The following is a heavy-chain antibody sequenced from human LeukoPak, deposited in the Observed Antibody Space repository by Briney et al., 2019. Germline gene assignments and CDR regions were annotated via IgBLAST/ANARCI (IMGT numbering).Heavy chain of an antibody. CDR2: MSSSGGTI. V-gene: IGHV3-48*03. CDR1: GFTFSSYE. CDR3: ARDPSGRYPWYYGMDV. D-gene: IGHD1-26*01. J-gene: IGHJ6*02. Sequence: GGSLTLSCAASGFTFSSYEMNWVRQAPGKGLEWVSYMSSSGGTIYYADSVKGRFPISRDNAKNSLYLQMNSLRAEDTAVYYCARDPSGRYPWYYGMDVWGQGNTVTVS.